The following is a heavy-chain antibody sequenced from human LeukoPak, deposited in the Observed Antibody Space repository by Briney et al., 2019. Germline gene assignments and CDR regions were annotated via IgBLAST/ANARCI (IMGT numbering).Heavy chain of an antibody. CDR3: ARALRYFDWYTNY. J-gene: IGHJ4*02. CDR2: INPNSGGT. Sequence: ASVKVSCKASGYTFTGYYMHWVRQAPGQGLEWMGWINPNSGGTNYAQKFQGRVTMTRDTSINTAYMELSRLRSDDTAVYYCARALRYFDWYTNYWGQGTLVTVSS. V-gene: IGHV1-2*02. D-gene: IGHD3-9*01. CDR1: GYTFTGYY.